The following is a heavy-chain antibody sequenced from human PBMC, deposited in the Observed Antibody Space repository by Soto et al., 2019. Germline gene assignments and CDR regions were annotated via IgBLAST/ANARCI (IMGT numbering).Heavy chain of an antibody. CDR2: IYYSGST. D-gene: IGHD2-2*01. CDR3: ARRGRSCSSTSCRHFDY. J-gene: IGHJ4*02. CDR1: GGSISSSSYY. V-gene: IGHV4-39*01. Sequence: QLQLQESGPGLVKPSETLSLTCTVSGGSISSSSYYRGWIRQPPGQGLEWIGSIYYSGSTYYNPSLKSRVTIAVDTSKNQFSLKLSSVTAADTAVYYCARRGRSCSSTSCRHFDYWGQGTLVTVSS.